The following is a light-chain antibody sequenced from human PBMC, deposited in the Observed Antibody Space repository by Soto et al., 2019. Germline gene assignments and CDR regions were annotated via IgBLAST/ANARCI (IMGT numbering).Light chain of an antibody. CDR2: SNA. J-gene: IGLJ1*01. Sequence: QSVLTQPPSVSGAPGHRVTISCTGSGSNIGTGYDVHWYQQLPGTAPKLLIYSNANRPSGVPDRFSGSKSGTSASLAITGLQAEDEADYYCQSYDSSLSSYVFGTGTKVTV. CDR1: GSNIGTGYD. CDR3: QSYDSSLSSYV. V-gene: IGLV1-40*01.